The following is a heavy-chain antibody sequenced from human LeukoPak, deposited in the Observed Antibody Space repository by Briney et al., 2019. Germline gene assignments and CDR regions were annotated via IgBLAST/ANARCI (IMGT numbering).Heavy chain of an antibody. V-gene: IGHV4-59*08. CDR3: ARHFAYSSSSYFDY. CDR2: VYYTGST. J-gene: IGHJ4*02. D-gene: IGHD6-6*01. Sequence: SETLSLTCSVSGGSVSSYYWSWIRESPGKGLVWIGYVYYTGSTNYNPPLKSRVTMFEDKSKNQFPLRLYSATVADTAVYYCARHFAYSSSSYFDYWGQGSLVTVSS. CDR1: GGSVSSYY.